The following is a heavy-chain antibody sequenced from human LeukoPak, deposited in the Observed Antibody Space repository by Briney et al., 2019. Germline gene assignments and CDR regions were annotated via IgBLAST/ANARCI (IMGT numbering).Heavy chain of an antibody. D-gene: IGHD2-21*02. Sequence: GGSLRLSCAGSGFSFSTYWMHWVRQAPGKGLEWVSNINEDGGITNYAGSVKGRFTISRDNANDTLFLQMNSLRVEDTALYYCARDVRGDRDSWGQGTLVTISS. CDR1: GFSFSTYW. CDR3: ARDVRGDRDS. J-gene: IGHJ4*02. CDR2: INEDGGIT. V-gene: IGHV3-74*01.